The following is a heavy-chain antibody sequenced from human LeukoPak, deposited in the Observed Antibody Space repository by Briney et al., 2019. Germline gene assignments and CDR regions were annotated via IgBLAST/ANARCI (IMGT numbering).Heavy chain of an antibody. V-gene: IGHV4-30-4*08. D-gene: IGHD3-22*01. CDR2: IYYSGST. J-gene: IGHJ4*02. CDR1: GGSISSGDYY. CDR3: SRYYIDRSSGNDYAAPDFVY. Sequence: SETLFLTCTVSGGSISSGDYYWSWIRQPPGKGLEWIVYIYYSGSTYYNPSLKSRVTISVDTSKNQFSLKLSSVTAADTAVYYCSRYYIDRSSGNDYAAPDFVYWGQGTLVTVSS.